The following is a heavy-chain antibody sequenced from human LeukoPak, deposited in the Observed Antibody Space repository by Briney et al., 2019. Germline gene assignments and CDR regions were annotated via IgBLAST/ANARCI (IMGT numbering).Heavy chain of an antibody. CDR3: ARQGPFLHMSWFDP. CDR1: GGSFSGYY. J-gene: IGHJ5*02. V-gene: IGHV4-34*01. Sequence: KPSETLSLTCAVYGGSFSGYYWSWIRQPPGKGLEWIGEINHSGSTNYNPSLKSRVTISVDTSKNQFSLKLSSVTAADTAVYYCARQGPFLHMSWFDPWGQGTLVTVSS. CDR2: INHSGST.